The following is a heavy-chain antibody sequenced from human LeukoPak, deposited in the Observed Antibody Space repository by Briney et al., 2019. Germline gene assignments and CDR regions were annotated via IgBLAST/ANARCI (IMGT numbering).Heavy chain of an antibody. CDR1: GGSVSSGTYY. CDR3: ARGATSLSYFDS. J-gene: IGHJ4*02. V-gene: IGHV4-61*01. CDR2: IYYSGST. D-gene: IGHD2/OR15-2a*01. Sequence: SETLSLTCTVSGGSVSSGTYYWSWIRQPPGDGLEWIGYIYYSGSTNYNPSLKSRVTISVDTSKNQFSLKLSSVTAADTAVYYCARGATSLSYFDSRGQGTLVTVSS.